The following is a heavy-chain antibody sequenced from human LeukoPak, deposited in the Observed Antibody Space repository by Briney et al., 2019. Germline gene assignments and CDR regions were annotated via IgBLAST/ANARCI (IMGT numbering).Heavy chain of an antibody. J-gene: IGHJ6*03. D-gene: IGHD6-19*01. V-gene: IGHV1-69*13. CDR2: IIPIFGTA. CDR1: GGTFSSCA. CDR3: ATHSSGWYDGWDDYYYYMDV. Sequence: SVKVSCKASGGTFSSCAISWVRQAPGQGLEWMGGIIPIFGTANYAQKFQGRVTITADESTSTAYMELSSLRSEDTAVYYCATHSSGWYDGWDDYYYYMDVWGQGTTVTVSS.